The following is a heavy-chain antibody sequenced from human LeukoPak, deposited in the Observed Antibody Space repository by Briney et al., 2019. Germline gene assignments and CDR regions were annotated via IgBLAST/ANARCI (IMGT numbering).Heavy chain of an antibody. D-gene: IGHD1/OR15-1a*01. CDR1: GFTFSTYP. Sequence: GGSLRLSCSASGFTFSTYPMHWVRQAPGRGLEYVSSISSDGDSTYYADSVKGRFTISRDNSKNTLYLQTSSLRSDDTAVYYCARVPNNPDRDYYYYGLDVWGQGTRVTVSS. J-gene: IGHJ6*02. CDR2: ISSDGDST. V-gene: IGHV3-64D*06. CDR3: ARVPNNPDRDYYYYGLDV.